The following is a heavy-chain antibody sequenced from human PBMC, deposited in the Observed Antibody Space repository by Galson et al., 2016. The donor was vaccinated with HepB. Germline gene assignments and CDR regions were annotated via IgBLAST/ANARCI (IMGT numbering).Heavy chain of an antibody. Sequence: PALVKPTQTLTLTCTFSGFSLSTTGMCVSWVRQPPGKALEWLAHIDWDDDKRYSSSLSSRLTITKDTSKNQVVLTVTDMGPADTATYYCAHKPGGSDGYHYHYFDSWGQGTLVTVSS. J-gene: IGHJ4*02. V-gene: IGHV2-5*08. D-gene: IGHD3-22*01. CDR3: AHKPGGSDGYHYHYFDS. CDR1: GFSLSTTGMC. CDR2: IDWDDDK.